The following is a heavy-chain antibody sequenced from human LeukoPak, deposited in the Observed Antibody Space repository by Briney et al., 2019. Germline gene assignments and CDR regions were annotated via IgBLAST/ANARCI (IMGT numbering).Heavy chain of an antibody. CDR2: INPNSGGT. Sequence: GASVKVSCKASGYTFTCYYMHWVRQAPGQGLEWMGWINPNSGGTNYAQKFQGWVTMTRDTSISTAYMELSRLRSDDTAVYYCARSDGSGSYEVWFDPWGQGTLVIVSS. D-gene: IGHD3-10*01. CDR3: ARSDGSGSYEVWFDP. J-gene: IGHJ5*02. V-gene: IGHV1-2*04. CDR1: GYTFTCYY.